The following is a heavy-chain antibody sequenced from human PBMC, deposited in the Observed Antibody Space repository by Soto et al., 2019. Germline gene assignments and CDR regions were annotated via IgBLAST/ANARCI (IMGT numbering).Heavy chain of an antibody. D-gene: IGHD3-9*01. CDR2: ISGSGGST. J-gene: IGHJ4*02. CDR3: AKDIPRNYDILTGYYRGFDY. V-gene: IGHV3-23*01. CDR1: GFTFSSYA. Sequence: GGSLRLSCAASGFTFSSYAMSWVRQAPGKGLEWVSAISGSGGSTYYADSVKGRFTISRDNSKNTLYLQMNSLRAEDTAVYYCAKDIPRNYDILTGYYRGFDYWGQGTLVTVSS.